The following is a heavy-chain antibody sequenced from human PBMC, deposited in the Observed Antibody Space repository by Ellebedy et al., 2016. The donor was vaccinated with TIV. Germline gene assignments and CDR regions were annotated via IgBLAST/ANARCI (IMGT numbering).Heavy chain of an antibody. J-gene: IGHJ3*02. V-gene: IGHV5-51*01. D-gene: IGHD3-22*01. CDR3: ARLRGRYYESRDAFDI. Sequence: PGGSLRLSCKGSGYTFTIYWIGWVRQMPGKGLEWMGIIYPGDSDTRYSPSFQGQVTISADKSISTAYLQWSSLKASDTAMYYCARLRGRYYESRDAFDIWGQGTMVTVSS. CDR2: IYPGDSDT. CDR1: GYTFTIYW.